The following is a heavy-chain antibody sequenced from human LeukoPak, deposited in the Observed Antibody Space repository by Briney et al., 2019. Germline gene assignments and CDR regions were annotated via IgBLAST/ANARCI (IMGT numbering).Heavy chain of an antibody. CDR2: IYYSGST. CDR1: GGSISSYY. V-gene: IGHV4-59*08. J-gene: IGHJ4*02. D-gene: IGHD3-22*01. Sequence: SETLSLTCTVSGGSISSYYWSWIRQPPGKGLEWIGYIYYSGSTNYNPSLKSRVTISVDTSKNQFSLKLSSVTAADTAVYYCARRRDGYYYDSSGHFDYWGQGTLVTVSS. CDR3: ARRRDGYYYDSSGHFDY.